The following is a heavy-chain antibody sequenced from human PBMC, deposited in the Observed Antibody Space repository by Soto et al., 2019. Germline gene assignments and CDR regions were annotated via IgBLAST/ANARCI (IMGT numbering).Heavy chain of an antibody. D-gene: IGHD2-15*01. CDR2: IIPMFETV. CDR3: ARGLRTGNYGMDV. V-gene: IGHV1-69*13. J-gene: IGHJ6*02. Sequence: SVKVSCKASGGTFDNYAVSWVLQSPGQGLEWMGGIIPMFETVNYAQRFQGRLTIAADESTSTAYMELTSLTSADTAIYFCARGLRTGNYGMDVWGQGTTVTVSS. CDR1: GGTFDNYA.